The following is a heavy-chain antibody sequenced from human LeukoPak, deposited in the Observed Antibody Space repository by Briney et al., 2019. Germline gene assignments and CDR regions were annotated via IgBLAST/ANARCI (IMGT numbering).Heavy chain of an antibody. CDR2: ISYDGSNK. V-gene: IGHV3-30*18. Sequence: GGSLRLSCAASGFTFSGYGMHWVRQAPGKGLEWVAVISYDGSNKYYADSVKGRFTISRDNSKNTLYLQMNSLRAEDTAVYYCAKSYRDAFDIWGQGTMVTVSS. CDR3: AKSYRDAFDI. D-gene: IGHD3-16*02. J-gene: IGHJ3*02. CDR1: GFTFSGYG.